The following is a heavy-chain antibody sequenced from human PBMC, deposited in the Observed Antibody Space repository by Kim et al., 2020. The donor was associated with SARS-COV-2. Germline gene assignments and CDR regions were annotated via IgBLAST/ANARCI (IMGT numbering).Heavy chain of an antibody. Sequence: GGSLRLSCAASGFTFSSYSMNWVRQAPGKGLEWVSSISSSSSYIYYADSVKGRFTISRDNAKNSLYLQMNSLRAEDTAVYYCARGLDGLEMANGLGFDYWGQGTLVTVSS. CDR1: GFTFSSYS. CDR3: ARGLDGLEMANGLGFDY. D-gene: IGHD3-3*01. V-gene: IGHV3-21*01. J-gene: IGHJ4*02. CDR2: ISSSSSYI.